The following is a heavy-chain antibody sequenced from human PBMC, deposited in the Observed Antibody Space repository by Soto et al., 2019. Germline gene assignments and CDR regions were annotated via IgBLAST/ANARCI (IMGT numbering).Heavy chain of an antibody. J-gene: IGHJ4*02. CDR3: ARGGSGDIVVVAAIDY. Sequence: QVQLQESGPGLVKPSQTLTLTCSVSGGSISSGDYYWSWVRQHPGKGLEWIGTIFYSGSTYYNPSLQSRVTISVDTSKNQFSPKLSSVTAADTAVYYCARGGSGDIVVVAAIDYWGQGTLVTVSS. CDR2: IFYSGST. CDR1: GGSISSGDYY. V-gene: IGHV4-31*03. D-gene: IGHD2-15*01.